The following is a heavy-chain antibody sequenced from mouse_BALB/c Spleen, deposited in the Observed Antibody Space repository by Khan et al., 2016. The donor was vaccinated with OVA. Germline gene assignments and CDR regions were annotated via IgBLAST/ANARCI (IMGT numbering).Heavy chain of an antibody. CDR3: ARVYGGDFDY. CDR1: GYSITSDYA. D-gene: IGHD1-1*01. V-gene: IGHV3-2*02. Sequence: EVQLVESGPGLVKPSQSLSLTCTVTGYSITSDYAWNWIRQFPGNKLEWMGYIRYSGNTKYNPPLKSRISITRDTSKNQFFLQLNSVTIEDTATYYCARVYGGDFDYWGQGTTLTVSS. CDR2: IRYSGNT. J-gene: IGHJ2*01.